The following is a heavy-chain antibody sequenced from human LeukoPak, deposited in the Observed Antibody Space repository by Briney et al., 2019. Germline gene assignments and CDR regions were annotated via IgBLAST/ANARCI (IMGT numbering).Heavy chain of an antibody. CDR3: ARDSSLLTGYSGYFQH. Sequence: PGGSLRLSCAASGFTLSSYEMDWVRQAPGKGLEWVSYISTSGSTTYYADSVKGRFTISRDYAENSLYLQMNSLRSEDTAVYYCARDSSLLTGYSGYFQHWGQGTLVTVSS. J-gene: IGHJ1*01. V-gene: IGHV3-48*03. D-gene: IGHD3-9*01. CDR1: GFTLSSYE. CDR2: ISTSGSTT.